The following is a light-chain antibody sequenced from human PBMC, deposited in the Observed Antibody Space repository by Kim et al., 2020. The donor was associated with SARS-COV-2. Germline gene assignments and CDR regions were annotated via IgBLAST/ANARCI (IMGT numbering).Light chain of an antibody. CDR2: NNN. CDR1: SSNIGSNT. CDR3: AAWDDSLNGVI. Sequence: GQRVTISCSGSSSNIGSNTVNWYQQLPGTAPKLLIYNNNQRPSGVPDRVSGSKSGTSASLAISGLQSEDEADYYCAAWDDSLNGVIFGGGTQLTVL. V-gene: IGLV1-44*01. J-gene: IGLJ2*01.